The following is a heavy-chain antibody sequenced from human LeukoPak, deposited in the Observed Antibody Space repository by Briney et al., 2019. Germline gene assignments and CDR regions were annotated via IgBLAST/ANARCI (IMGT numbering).Heavy chain of an antibody. Sequence: GGSLRLSCAASGFIFSSYEMNWVRQAPGKGLEWVSYISGSGSTIYYVDSLKGRFTISRDNAKNSLYLQMNSLRAEDTAVYYCARDQLPDNWGQGTLVTVSS. CDR2: ISGSGSTI. J-gene: IGHJ4*02. D-gene: IGHD2-2*01. V-gene: IGHV3-48*03. CDR3: ARDQLPDN. CDR1: GFIFSSYE.